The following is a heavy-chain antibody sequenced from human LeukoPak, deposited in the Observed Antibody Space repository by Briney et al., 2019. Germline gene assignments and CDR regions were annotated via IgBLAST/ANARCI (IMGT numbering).Heavy chain of an antibody. CDR3: ARDLRGYYDSSGYYYRY. Sequence: ASVKVSCKASGYTFTSYGISWVRQAPGQGLEWMGRISAYNGNTNYARKLHGRVTMTTDTSTSTAYMELRSLRSDDTAVYYCARDLRGYYDSSGYYYRYWGQGTLVTVSS. CDR1: GYTFTSYG. V-gene: IGHV1-18*01. J-gene: IGHJ4*02. D-gene: IGHD3-22*01. CDR2: ISAYNGNT.